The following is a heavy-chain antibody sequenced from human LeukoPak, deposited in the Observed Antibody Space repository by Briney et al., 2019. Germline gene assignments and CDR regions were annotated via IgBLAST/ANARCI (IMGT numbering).Heavy chain of an antibody. V-gene: IGHV3-30*02. D-gene: IGHD3-16*01. CDR3: AKDIRRLGGARAYDAFDI. CDR1: GFTFSSYG. J-gene: IGHJ3*02. Sequence: GGSLRLSCAASGFTFSSYGMHWVRQAPGKGLEWVAFIRYDGSNKYYADSVKGRFTISRDNSKNTLYLQMNSLRAEDTAVYYCAKDIRRLGGARAYDAFDIWGQGTMVTVSS. CDR2: IRYDGSNK.